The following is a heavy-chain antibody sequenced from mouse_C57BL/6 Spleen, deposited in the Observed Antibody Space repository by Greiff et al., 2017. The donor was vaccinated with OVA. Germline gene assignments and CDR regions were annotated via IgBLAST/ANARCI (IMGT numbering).Heavy chain of an antibody. Sequence: QVQLKESGAELVRPGASVKLSCKASGYTFTDYYINWVKQRPGQGLEWIARIYPGSGNTYYNEKFKGKATLTAEKSSSTAYMQLSSLTSEDSTVYFCASYDYAGGYAMDYWGQGTSVTVSS. CDR3: ASYDYAGGYAMDY. J-gene: IGHJ4*01. CDR1: GYTFTDYY. V-gene: IGHV1-76*01. D-gene: IGHD2-4*01. CDR2: IYPGSGNT.